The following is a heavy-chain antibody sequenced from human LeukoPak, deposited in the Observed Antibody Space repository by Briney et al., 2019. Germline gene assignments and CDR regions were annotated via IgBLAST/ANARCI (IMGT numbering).Heavy chain of an antibody. J-gene: IGHJ6*04. D-gene: IGHD1-1*01. CDR1: GFTFSNAW. CDR3: TTDTSSTTETAYYYYYYGMDV. V-gene: IGHV3-15*01. CDR2: IKSKTDGGTT. Sequence: GGSLRLSCAASGFTFSNAWMSWVRQAPGKGLEWVGRIKSKTDGGTTDYAAPVKGRFTISRDDSKNTLYLQMNSLKTEDTAVYYCTTDTSSTTETAYYYYYYGMDVWGKGTTVTVSS.